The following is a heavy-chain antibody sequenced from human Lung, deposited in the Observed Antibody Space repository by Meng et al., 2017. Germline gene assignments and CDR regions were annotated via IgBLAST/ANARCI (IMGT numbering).Heavy chain of an antibody. Sequence: QVQSQQWGAGLLKPSEPLSLTCVVSGGSFSDYYWSWIRQPPGKGLEWIGEINHSGSTNYNPSLESRATISVDTSQNNLSLKLSSVTAADSAVYYCARGPTTMAHDFDYWGQGTLVTVSS. CDR1: GGSFSDYY. D-gene: IGHD4-11*01. V-gene: IGHV4-34*01. CDR3: ARGPTTMAHDFDY. J-gene: IGHJ4*02. CDR2: INHSGST.